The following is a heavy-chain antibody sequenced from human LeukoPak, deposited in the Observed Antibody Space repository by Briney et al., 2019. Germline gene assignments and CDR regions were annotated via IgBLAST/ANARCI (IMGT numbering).Heavy chain of an antibody. CDR3: AKDISGGDCPDY. CDR1: GFTFDNYG. Sequence: GGSLRLSCAASGFTFDNYGMSWVRLAPGKGLEWVSGINWNGGSIGYAHSVKGRFTISRDNAKNSLYLQMNSLRAEDTAVYYCAKDISGGDCPDYWGQGTPVTVSS. V-gene: IGHV3-20*04. CDR2: INWNGGSI. D-gene: IGHD2-21*02. J-gene: IGHJ4*02.